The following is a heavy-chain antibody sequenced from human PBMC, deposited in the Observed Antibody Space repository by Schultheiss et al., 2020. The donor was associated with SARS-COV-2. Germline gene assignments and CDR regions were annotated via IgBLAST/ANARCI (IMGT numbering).Heavy chain of an antibody. CDR3: ARDRPYYDILTGYPHWYFDL. J-gene: IGHJ2*01. Sequence: SETLSLTCAVYGGSFSGYYWSWIRQPPGKGLEWIGYIYYSGSTNYNPSLKSRVTISVDTSKNQFSLKLSSVTAADTAVYYCARDRPYYDILTGYPHWYFDLWGRGTLVTVSS. CDR2: IYYSGST. D-gene: IGHD3-9*01. V-gene: IGHV4-4*08. CDR1: GGSFSGYY.